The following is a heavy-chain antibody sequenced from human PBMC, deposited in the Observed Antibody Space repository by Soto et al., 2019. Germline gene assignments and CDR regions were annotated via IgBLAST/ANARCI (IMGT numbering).Heavy chain of an antibody. CDR3: ASLLVVVPAAPRAGGMDV. J-gene: IGHJ6*02. D-gene: IGHD2-2*01. Sequence: GGSLRLSCAASGFTFSSYAMHWVRQAPGKGLEWVAVISYDGSNKYYADSVKGRFTISRDNSKNTLYLQMNSLRAEDTAVYYCASLLVVVPAAPRAGGMDVWGHGTTVTVSS. V-gene: IGHV3-30-3*01. CDR2: ISYDGSNK. CDR1: GFTFSSYA.